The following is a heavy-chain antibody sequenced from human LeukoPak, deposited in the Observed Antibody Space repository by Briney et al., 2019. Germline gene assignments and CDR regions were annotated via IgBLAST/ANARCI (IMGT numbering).Heavy chain of an antibody. V-gene: IGHV3-23*01. Sequence: GGSLRLSCAASGFTFSSYAMSWVRQAPGKGLEWVSAISGSGGSTYYADSVKGQFTISRDNSKNTLYLQMNSLRAEDTAVYYCAKGLYPDSSGYYYLYYFDYWGQGTLVTVSS. CDR2: ISGSGGST. CDR3: AKGLYPDSSGYYYLYYFDY. D-gene: IGHD3-22*01. J-gene: IGHJ4*02. CDR1: GFTFSSYA.